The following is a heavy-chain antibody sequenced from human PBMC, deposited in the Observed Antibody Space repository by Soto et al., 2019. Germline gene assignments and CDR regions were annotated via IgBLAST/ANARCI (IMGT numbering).Heavy chain of an antibody. Sequence: QVQLVESRGGVVQPGRSLRLSCAASGFTISRYAMHGVRQAPGKGLECVAVISYDGSNKYYADSVKGRFTISRDNSKNTLYLQMNSLRTEDTAVYYCARPLWRDDYNWGYFDLWGRGTLVTVSS. J-gene: IGHJ2*01. CDR1: GFTISRYA. CDR3: ARPLWRDDYNWGYFDL. CDR2: ISYDGSNK. D-gene: IGHD4-4*01. V-gene: IGHV3-30-3*01.